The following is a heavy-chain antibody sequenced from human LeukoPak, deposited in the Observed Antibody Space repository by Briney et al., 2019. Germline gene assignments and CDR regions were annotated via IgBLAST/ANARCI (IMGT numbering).Heavy chain of an antibody. CDR2: LYYSGST. J-gene: IGHJ4*02. CDR3: ARAYDSSGYYYAFYYFDY. D-gene: IGHD3-22*01. CDR1: GGSISSSSYY. V-gene: IGHV4-39*07. Sequence: SETLSLTCTVSGGSISSSSYYWGWIRQPPGKGLEWIGSLYYSGSTYYDPSLKSRVTISVDTSKNQFSLTLNSVTAADTAVYYCARAYDSSGYYYAFYYFDYWGQGTLVTVSS.